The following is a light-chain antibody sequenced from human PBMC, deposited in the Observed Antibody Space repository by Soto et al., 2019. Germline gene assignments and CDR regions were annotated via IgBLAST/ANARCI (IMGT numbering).Light chain of an antibody. J-gene: IGKJ1*01. Sequence: IVLTQSPGTLSLSPGEGATLSCRASQSISSNFLAWYQQKRGQAPRLLIHGASNRATGIPDRFSGSGSGTDFTLTITRLEPEDFAVYYCQQYGGSPRTFGQGTK. CDR2: GAS. CDR3: QQYGGSPRT. CDR1: QSISSNF. V-gene: IGKV3-20*01.